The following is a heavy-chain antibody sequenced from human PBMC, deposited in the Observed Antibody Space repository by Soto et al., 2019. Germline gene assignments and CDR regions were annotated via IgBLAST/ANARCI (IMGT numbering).Heavy chain of an antibody. J-gene: IGHJ5*02. D-gene: IGHD3-3*01. V-gene: IGHV4-30-2*01. Sequence: PSETLSLTCAVSGGSISRGGYSLSWIRKPPGKGLEWIGYIYHSGSAYYNQSLKSRVTISVDRSKKQFSLKLSSVTAADTAVYYCAYAYYDLPTLTCGQGTLVTVSS. CDR3: AYAYYDLPTLT. CDR2: IYHSGSA. CDR1: GGSISRGGYS.